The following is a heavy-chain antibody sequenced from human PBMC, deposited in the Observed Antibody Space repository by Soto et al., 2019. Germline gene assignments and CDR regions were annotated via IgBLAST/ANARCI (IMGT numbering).Heavy chain of an antibody. CDR2: INPSARSA. V-gene: IGHV1-46*04. J-gene: IGHJ4*02. CDR1: GYTFTNYY. CDR3: ARDNSAANGALDH. Sequence: QVQLVQSGAEVKNPGASVKLSCKASGYTFTNYYLHWVRQAPGQGLEWEGMINPSARSASYAQKLRGRLTMDRDTSRTTVYMELSRLTFEDTAVYFCARDNSAANGALDHWGQGTLVTVSS. D-gene: IGHD1-1*01.